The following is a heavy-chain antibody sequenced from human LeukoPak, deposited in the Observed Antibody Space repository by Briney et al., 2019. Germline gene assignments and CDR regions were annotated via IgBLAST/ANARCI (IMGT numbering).Heavy chain of an antibody. CDR3: ARDYDVDTAMVTYGMDV. V-gene: IGHV3-7*01. CDR2: IKQDGSEK. CDR1: GSTLSSYW. D-gene: IGHD5-18*01. J-gene: IGHJ6*02. Sequence: GGSLRLSCAASGSTLSSYWMSWVRQAPGKGLEWVANIKQDGSEKYYVDSVKGRFTISRDNAKNSLYLQMNSLRAEDTAVYYCARDYDVDTAMVTYGMDVWGQGTTVTVSS.